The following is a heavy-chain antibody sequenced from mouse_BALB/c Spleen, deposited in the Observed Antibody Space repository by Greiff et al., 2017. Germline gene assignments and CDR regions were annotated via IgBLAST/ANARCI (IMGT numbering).Heavy chain of an antibody. CDR2: ISTYYGNT. CDR1: GYTFTDYA. V-gene: IGHV1-67*01. CDR3: ARSSDYYGSYFDY. D-gene: IGHD1-1*01. J-gene: IGHJ2*01. Sequence: VQLQQSGPELVRPGVSVKISCKGSGYTFTDYAMHWVKQSHAKSLEWIGVISTYYGNTNYNQKFKGKATMTVDKSSSTAYMELARLTSEDSAIYYCARSSDYYGSYFDYWGQGTTLTVSS.